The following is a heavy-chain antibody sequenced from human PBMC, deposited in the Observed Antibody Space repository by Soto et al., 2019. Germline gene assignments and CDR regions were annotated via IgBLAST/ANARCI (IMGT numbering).Heavy chain of an antibody. CDR2: ISYDGSNE. J-gene: IGHJ4*02. D-gene: IGHD3-10*01. CDR1: GFTFSSFA. Sequence: QVRLVESGGGVVQPGRSLRLSCAASGFTFSSFAVHWVRQAPGKGLEWLAVISYDGSNEYYADSVKGRFTISRDNSKNTLYLQLNSLRVEDTAVYYCARELKANYYDSGRYYPTRYFDYWGQGTLVTVSS. CDR3: ARELKANYYDSGRYYPTRYFDY. V-gene: IGHV3-30-3*01.